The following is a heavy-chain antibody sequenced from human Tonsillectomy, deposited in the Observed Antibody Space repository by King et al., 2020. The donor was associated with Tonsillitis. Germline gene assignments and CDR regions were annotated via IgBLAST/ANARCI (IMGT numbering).Heavy chain of an antibody. CDR2: ISTTGNTK. CDR1: GFTFSDY. D-gene: IGHD3-16*01. J-gene: IGHJ1*01. CDR3: ARQGGFFQS. Sequence: VQLVESGGGLVKPGGSLRLSCAASGFTFSDYMSWIRQAPGKGLEWVSYISTTGNTKDYADSVKGRFTISRDNAKKSLYLQMNSPGDEDTAVDYCARQGGFFQSWGQGTLVTVSS. V-gene: IGHV3-11*01.